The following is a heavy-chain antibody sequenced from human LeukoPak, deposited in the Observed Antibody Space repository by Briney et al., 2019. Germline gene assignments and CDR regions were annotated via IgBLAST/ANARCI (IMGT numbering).Heavy chain of an antibody. CDR2: ISSSGSTI. V-gene: IGHV3-48*01. CDR3: ARDSGSYSPTLVNY. J-gene: IGHJ4*02. CDR1: GFTFSTYS. Sequence: PGGSLRLSCAASGFTFSTYSMNWVRQAPGKGLEWISYISSSGSTIYYADSVEGRFTISRDNAKNSLYLQMNSLRAEDTAVYYCARDSGSYSPTLVNYWGQRTLVTVSS. D-gene: IGHD1-26*01.